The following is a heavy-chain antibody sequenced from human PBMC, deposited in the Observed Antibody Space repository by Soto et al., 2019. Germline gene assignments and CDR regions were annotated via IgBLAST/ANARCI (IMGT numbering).Heavy chain of an antibody. J-gene: IGHJ5*02. D-gene: IGHD1-1*01. CDR1: GASISGFY. CDR2: ICATGTT. CDR3: VRDGTKTLRDWFDP. V-gene: IGHV4-4*07. Sequence: PSETLSLTCTVSGASISGFYWSWIRKSAGKGLEWIGRICATGTTDYNPSLKSRVMMSVDTSKKQFSLKLRSVTAADTAVYYCVRDGTKTLRDWFDPWGQGISVTVSS.